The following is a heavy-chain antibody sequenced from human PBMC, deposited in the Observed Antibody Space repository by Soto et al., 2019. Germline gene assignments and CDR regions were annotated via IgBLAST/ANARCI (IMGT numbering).Heavy chain of an antibody. CDR1: GYTFTSYG. J-gene: IGHJ4*02. CDR2: ISAYNGNT. CDR3: ARGRWSPDY. Sequence: QVQLVQSGAEVKKPGASVKVSCKASGYTFTSYGISWVRQAPGQGLEWMGWISAYNGNTNYAQKLXXRXTXXTDTSTSRAYMGLRSLRSGDTAVYYCARGRWSPDYWGQGTLVTVSS. D-gene: IGHD6-13*01. V-gene: IGHV1-18*01.